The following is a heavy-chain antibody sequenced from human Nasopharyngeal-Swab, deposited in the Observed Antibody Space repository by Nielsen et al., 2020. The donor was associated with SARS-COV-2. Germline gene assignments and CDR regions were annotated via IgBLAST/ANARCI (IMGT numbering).Heavy chain of an antibody. CDR2: ISNSGSTT. CDR3: ARRGGYGDY. D-gene: IGHD5-12*01. V-gene: IGHV3-11*01. Sequence: WIRQPPGKGLEWLSYISNSGSTTYYADSVKGRFTVSRDNARKSLYLQMNSLRAEDTAVYYCARRGGYGDYWGQGTLVTVSS. J-gene: IGHJ4*02.